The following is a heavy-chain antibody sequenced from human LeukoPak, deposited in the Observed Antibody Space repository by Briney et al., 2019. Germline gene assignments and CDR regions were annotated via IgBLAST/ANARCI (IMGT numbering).Heavy chain of an antibody. Sequence: GSLRLSCAASGFIFTSHWMFWVRQVPGKELVWVSRINGDGSRREYADSVKGRFTISRDNAKNTLYLQMNSLSAEDTGLYYCVRDPRGDGSSTFGYWGQGTLVTVSS. CDR2: INGDGSRR. D-gene: IGHD1-26*01. V-gene: IGHV3-74*01. CDR3: VRDPRGDGSSTFGY. J-gene: IGHJ4*02. CDR1: GFIFTSHW.